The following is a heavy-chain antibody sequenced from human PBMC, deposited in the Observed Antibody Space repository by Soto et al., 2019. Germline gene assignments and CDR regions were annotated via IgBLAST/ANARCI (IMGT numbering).Heavy chain of an antibody. Sequence: PGGSLRLSCAASGFTFSSYWMYWVRQVPGKGLVWVSRIHYDGSSTSYADSVKGRFTISRDNARNTLYLQMDSLGAEDTAVYYCARDYRNTALILWGQGTLVTVSS. D-gene: IGHD5-18*01. V-gene: IGHV3-74*01. CDR3: ARDYRNTALIL. J-gene: IGHJ4*02. CDR1: GFTFSSYW. CDR2: IHYDGSST.